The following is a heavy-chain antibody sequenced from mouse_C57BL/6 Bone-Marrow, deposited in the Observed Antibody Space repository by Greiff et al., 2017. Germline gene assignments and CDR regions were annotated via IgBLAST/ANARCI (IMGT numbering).Heavy chain of an antibody. CDR3: AREGYYGSSLYYFDY. V-gene: IGHV1-69*01. CDR1: GYTFTSYW. D-gene: IGHD1-1*01. CDR2: IDPSDSYP. Sequence: QVQLQQPGAELVMPGASVKLSCKASGYTFTSYWMHWVKQRPGQGLEWIGEIDPSDSYPNYNQKFKGKSTLTVDKSSSTAYMQLSSLTSEDSAVYYCAREGYYGSSLYYFDYWGQGTTLTVSS. J-gene: IGHJ2*01.